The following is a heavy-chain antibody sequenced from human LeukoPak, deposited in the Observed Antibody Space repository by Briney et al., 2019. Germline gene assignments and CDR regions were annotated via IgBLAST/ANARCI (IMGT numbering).Heavy chain of an antibody. V-gene: IGHV3-43*02. D-gene: IGHD3-10*01. Sequence: PGGSLRLSCAASGFTFSRSGMHWVRQAPGKGLEWVSLISGDGGSTYYAVSVKGRFTISRDNSKNSLYLQMNSLRAEDTAVYYCAKFLAYGSGLGGYYYYGMDVWGQGTTVTVSS. J-gene: IGHJ6*02. CDR3: AKFLAYGSGLGGYYYYGMDV. CDR2: ISGDGGST. CDR1: GFTFSRSG.